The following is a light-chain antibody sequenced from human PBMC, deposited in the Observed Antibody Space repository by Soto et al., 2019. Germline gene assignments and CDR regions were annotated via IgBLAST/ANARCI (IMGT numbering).Light chain of an antibody. J-gene: IGKJ1*01. V-gene: IGKV3-20*01. CDR3: QQYGNSPWT. Sequence: EIVLTQSPSTLSLSPGEWATLACRASQSVGSSYLAWYQQKPGQAPRPLIYGASSRATGIPDRFSGSGSETAFTLTISRLEPEDFGVYYCQQYGNSPWTFGQGTKVDI. CDR2: GAS. CDR1: QSVGSSY.